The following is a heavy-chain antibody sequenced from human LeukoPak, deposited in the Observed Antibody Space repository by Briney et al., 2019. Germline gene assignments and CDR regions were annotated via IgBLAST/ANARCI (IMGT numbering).Heavy chain of an antibody. Sequence: ASVKVSCKASGYTFTGYYMHWVRQAPGQGLEWMGWINPNSGATNYAQKFKGRVTMTRDTTISTAYMELSRLRSDDTAIYYCARGAHYHDSSEGYDYWGQGTLVTVSS. D-gene: IGHD3-22*01. CDR1: GYTFTGYY. V-gene: IGHV1-2*02. J-gene: IGHJ4*02. CDR2: INPNSGAT. CDR3: ARGAHYHDSSEGYDY.